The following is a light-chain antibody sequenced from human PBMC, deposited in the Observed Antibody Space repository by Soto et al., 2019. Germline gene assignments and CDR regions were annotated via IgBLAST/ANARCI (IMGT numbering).Light chain of an antibody. CDR3: CSYASSTIYV. CDR1: SSDVGGYNY. CDR2: DVT. J-gene: IGLJ1*01. V-gene: IGLV2-14*03. Sequence: QSVLTQPASVSGSPGQSIAISCTGTSSDVGGYNYVSWYQQLPGNAPKLLIYDVTIRPSGVSDRFSGSKSGTTASLTISGLQAEDEADYYCCSYASSTIYVFGTGTKVTVL.